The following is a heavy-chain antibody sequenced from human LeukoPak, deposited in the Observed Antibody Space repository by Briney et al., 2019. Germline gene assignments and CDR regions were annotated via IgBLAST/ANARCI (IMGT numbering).Heavy chain of an antibody. Sequence: NTSETLSLTCAVYGESLNCYYWSWVRQPPGEGLEWIGEIYESGTTKYNPSLKSRVTISMVPSKQQFSLSLNSVTAADTAVYYCARGAWATRLGSWGLGTPVIVSS. D-gene: IGHD2-15*01. CDR2: IYESGTT. CDR3: ARGAWATRLGS. J-gene: IGHJ4*02. CDR1: GESLNCYY. V-gene: IGHV4-34*01.